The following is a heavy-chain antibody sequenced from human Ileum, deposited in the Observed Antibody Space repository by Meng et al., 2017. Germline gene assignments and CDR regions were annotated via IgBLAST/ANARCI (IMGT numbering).Heavy chain of an antibody. Sequence: EEKVVESGGGLVQPGGSLRLSCAASGFTFSSYWMHWVRQAPGKGLVWVARINTDGSDTRYADSVKGRFTISRDNAQNMVYLQMNSLRAEDTAVYYCARDKPHNWFDPWGQGTLVTVAS. CDR2: INTDGSDT. CDR1: GFTFSSYW. V-gene: IGHV3-74*01. CDR3: ARDKPHNWFDP. J-gene: IGHJ5*02.